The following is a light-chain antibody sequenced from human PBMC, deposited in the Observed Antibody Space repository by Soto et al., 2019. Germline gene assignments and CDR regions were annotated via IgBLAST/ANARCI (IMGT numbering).Light chain of an antibody. Sequence: QAVVTQEPSLTVSPGGTVTLTCASNTGAVTSGYYPNWFQQKPGQAPRALIYGTSKKHSWTPARFSGSLLGGKAVLTLSGVQPEDEADYYCLLYYGAAQVFGTGTKLTVL. V-gene: IGLV7-43*01. CDR1: TGAVTSGYY. CDR2: GTS. CDR3: LLYYGAAQV. J-gene: IGLJ1*01.